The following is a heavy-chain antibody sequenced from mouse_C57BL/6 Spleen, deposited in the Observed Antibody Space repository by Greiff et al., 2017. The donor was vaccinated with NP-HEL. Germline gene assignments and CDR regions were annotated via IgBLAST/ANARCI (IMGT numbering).Heavy chain of an antibody. CDR3: ARGSNYGYWYFDV. CDR2: IDPSDSET. J-gene: IGHJ1*03. Sequence: QVQLQQPGAELVRPGSSVKLSCKASGYTFTSCWMHWVKQRPIQGLEWIGNIDPSDSETHYNQKFKDKATLTVDKSSSTAYMQLSSLTSEDSAVYYCARGSNYGYWYFDVWGTGTTVTVSS. CDR1: GYTFTSCW. D-gene: IGHD2-5*01. V-gene: IGHV1-52*01.